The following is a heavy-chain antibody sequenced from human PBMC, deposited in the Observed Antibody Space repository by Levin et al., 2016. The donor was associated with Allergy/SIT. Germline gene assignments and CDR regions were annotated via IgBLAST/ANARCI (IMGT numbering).Heavy chain of an antibody. CDR1: GFNFRDYG. CDR3: AREPRGVGAIFDL. Sequence: GGSLRLSCAASGFNFRDYGMHWLRQAPGKGLEWVAVIWYDGSRRYYADSVKGRFIISRDNSRNMVYLQMNTLGVDDAAVYFCAREPRGVGAIFDLWGQGALVTVSS. V-gene: IGHV3-33*04. J-gene: IGHJ4*02. D-gene: IGHD1-26*01. CDR2: IWYDGSRR.